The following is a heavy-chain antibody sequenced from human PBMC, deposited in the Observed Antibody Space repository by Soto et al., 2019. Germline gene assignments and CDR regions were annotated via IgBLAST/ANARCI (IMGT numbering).Heavy chain of an antibody. CDR1: GGAITGYY. CDR3: SRERGAVASIADAFDI. J-gene: IGHJ3*02. D-gene: IGHD6-6*01. V-gene: IGHV4-59*01. Sequence: PSETLSLTRNVSGGAITGYYWNWIRQPPGKGLEWIGYVYFSGSTKYNPSLTSRVTISVDMSKKQFSLRLTSMTSADTAVYYCSRERGAVASIADAFDIWGQGTMVTVSS. CDR2: VYFSGST.